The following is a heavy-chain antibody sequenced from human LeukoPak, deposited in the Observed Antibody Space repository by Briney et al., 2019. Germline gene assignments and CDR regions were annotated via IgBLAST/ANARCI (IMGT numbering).Heavy chain of an antibody. CDR1: GFSFSNYA. CDR2: ISTGGGTT. V-gene: IGHV3-23*01. CDR3: AQGTSWINPYFYMDV. Sequence: GGSLRLSCATSGFSFSNYAMNWVRQAPGKGLEWVSSISTGGGTTYYADSVKGRFTISRDNPKTTLYLQVNNLRAADTAVYYCAQGTSWINPYFYMDVWGKGTTVTVSS. D-gene: IGHD2-2*01. J-gene: IGHJ6*03.